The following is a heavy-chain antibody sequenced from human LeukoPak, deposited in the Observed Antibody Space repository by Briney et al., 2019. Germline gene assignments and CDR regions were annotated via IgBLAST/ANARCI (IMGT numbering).Heavy chain of an antibody. CDR1: GFTLSSCW. CDR2: IKQDGSEK. CDR3: TRAALGTYGRIDY. J-gene: IGHJ4*02. V-gene: IGHV3-7*01. Sequence: PGGSLRLSCAASGFTLSSCWMSWVRLARGKGLEWVANIKQDGSEKYYVDSVKGRFTISRDNARNSLYLQMNSLRGEDTAVYYCTRAALGTYGRIDYWGQGTLVTVSS. D-gene: IGHD1-1*01.